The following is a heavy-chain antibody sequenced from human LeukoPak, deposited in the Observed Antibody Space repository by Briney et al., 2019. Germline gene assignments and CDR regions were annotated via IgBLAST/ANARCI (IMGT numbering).Heavy chain of an antibody. V-gene: IGHV1-18*01. J-gene: IGHJ4*02. Sequence: ASVKVSCKASSYSFTNYGSLWVRQTPGQGLQWMGWISAHNGNTNYAQKLQGRVTLTTDTSTSTVYMELRSLTSDDTAGYYCARAETTLLLNYWGQGTLVTVSS. D-gene: IGHD4-11*01. CDR1: SYSFTNYG. CDR2: ISAHNGNT. CDR3: ARAETTLLLNY.